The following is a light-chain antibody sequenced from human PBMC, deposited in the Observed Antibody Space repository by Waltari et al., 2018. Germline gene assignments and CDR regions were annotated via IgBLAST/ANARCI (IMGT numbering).Light chain of an antibody. CDR1: QSISSN. Sequence: ELVMTQSPATLSVSPGERATLSCRASQSISSNLAWYQQKPGQAPRLLIYGASTRAACIPARFSGSGSGTEFTLTISSLQSEDFAVYYCQHYSNWPPWTFGQGTRVEIK. V-gene: IGKV3-15*01. CDR3: QHYSNWPPWT. CDR2: GAS. J-gene: IGKJ1*01.